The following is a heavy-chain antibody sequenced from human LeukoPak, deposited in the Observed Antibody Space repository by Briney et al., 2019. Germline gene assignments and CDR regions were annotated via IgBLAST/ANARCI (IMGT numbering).Heavy chain of an antibody. CDR3: ARDRLLYYYDSGPTGHFQH. Sequence: QPGGSLRLSCAASGFTFSSYAMSWVRQAPGKGLEWVANIKQDGSEKYYVDSVKGRFTISRDNAKNSLYLQMSSLRADDTAVYYCARDRLLYYYDSGPTGHFQHWGQGTLVTV. D-gene: IGHD3-22*01. CDR1: GFTFSSYA. CDR2: IKQDGSEK. J-gene: IGHJ1*01. V-gene: IGHV3-7*01.